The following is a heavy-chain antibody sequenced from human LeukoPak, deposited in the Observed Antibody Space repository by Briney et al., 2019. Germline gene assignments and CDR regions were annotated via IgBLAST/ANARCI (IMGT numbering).Heavy chain of an antibody. CDR3: ARGQGDGSGSYYNLYYYYYMDV. D-gene: IGHD3-10*01. V-gene: IGHV7-4-1*02. J-gene: IGHJ6*03. CDR2: INTNTGNP. Sequence: GASVKVSFKASGYTFTSYAMNWVRQAPGQGLEWMGWINTNTGNPTYAQGFTGRFVFSLDTSVSTAYLQISSLKAEDTAVYYCARGQGDGSGSYYNLYYYYYMDVWGKGTTVTVSS. CDR1: GYTFTSYA.